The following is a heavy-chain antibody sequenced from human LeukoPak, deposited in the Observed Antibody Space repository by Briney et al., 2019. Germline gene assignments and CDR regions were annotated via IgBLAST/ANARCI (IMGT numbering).Heavy chain of an antibody. J-gene: IGHJ6*02. V-gene: IGHV4-61*02. D-gene: IGHD4-11*01. Sequence: KPPRTLSLTCTVSGGSISSGSYYWSWIRQPAGKGLEWIGRIYTSGSTNYNPSLKSRVTISVDTSKNQFSLKLSSMTAADTAVYYCARDGGWPTVTLYYYYGMDVWGQGTTVTVSS. CDR1: GGSISSGSYY. CDR3: ARDGGWPTVTLYYYYGMDV. CDR2: IYTSGST.